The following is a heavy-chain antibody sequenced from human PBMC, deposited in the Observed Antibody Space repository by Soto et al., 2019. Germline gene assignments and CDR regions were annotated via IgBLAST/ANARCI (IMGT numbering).Heavy chain of an antibody. V-gene: IGHV4-39*01. D-gene: IGHD6-13*01. CDR1: GGSISSSSYY. Sequence: QLQLQESGPGLVKPSETLSLTCTVSGGSISSSSYYWGWIRQPPGKGLEWIGSIYYSGSTYYNPSLKSRVTISVDTSKNQFSLKLSSVTAADTAVYYCARIDSTASSWPSPFDYWGQGTLVTVSS. J-gene: IGHJ4*02. CDR3: ARIDSTASSWPSPFDY. CDR2: IYYSGST.